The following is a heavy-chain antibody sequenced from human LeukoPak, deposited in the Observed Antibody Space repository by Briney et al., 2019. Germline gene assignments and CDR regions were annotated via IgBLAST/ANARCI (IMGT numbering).Heavy chain of an antibody. CDR2: ISYSSSTI. J-gene: IGHJ5*02. V-gene: IGHV3-48*02. Sequence: PGGSLRLSCAASAFPFSSYSMTWVRQAPGKGLEWLSHISYSSSTIFYAESVKGRFTISRNNAKNSLYLQMNSLRDEDTAVYYCASAGSTTLSRWFDHWGQGSLVTVSS. D-gene: IGHD1-1*01. CDR3: ASAGSTTLSRWFDH. CDR1: AFPFSSYS.